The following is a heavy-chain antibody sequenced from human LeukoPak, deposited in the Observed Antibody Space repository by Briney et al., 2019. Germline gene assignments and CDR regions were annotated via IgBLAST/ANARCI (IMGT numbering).Heavy chain of an antibody. D-gene: IGHD3-10*01. CDR3: ARDMVRGVISPDAFDI. CDR1: GGSFSGYY. Sequence: SETLSLTCAVYGGSFSGYYWSWIRQPPGKGLEWIGYIYYSGSTNYNPSLKSRVTISVDTSKNQFSLKLSSVTAADTAVYYCARDMVRGVISPDAFDIWGQGTMVTVSS. CDR2: IYYSGST. J-gene: IGHJ3*02. V-gene: IGHV4-59*01.